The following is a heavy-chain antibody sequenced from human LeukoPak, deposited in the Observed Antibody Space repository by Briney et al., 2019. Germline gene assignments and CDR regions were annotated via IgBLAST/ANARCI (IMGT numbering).Heavy chain of an antibody. CDR3: AREGSSGWWDHYMDV. D-gene: IGHD6-13*01. CDR1: GFMFSHYW. Sequence: SGGSLRLSCAASGFMFSHYWIHWVRQVPGKGLVWVSRIKPDGSTTDAADPVKGRFTISRDNAKNTVSLQMSGLRVEDTGVYYCAREGSSGWWDHYMDVWGKGTTVTVSS. V-gene: IGHV3-74*01. CDR2: IKPDGSTT. J-gene: IGHJ6*03.